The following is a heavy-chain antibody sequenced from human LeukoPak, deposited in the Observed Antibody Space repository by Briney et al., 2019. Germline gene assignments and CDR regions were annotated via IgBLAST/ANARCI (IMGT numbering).Heavy chain of an antibody. CDR3: AKAPGGIVGY. J-gene: IGHJ4*02. CDR2: INGGGGST. Sequence: SGGTLRLSCAASGFTLSSSAMSWVRQAPGKGLEWVSAINGGGGSTYYADSVKGRFTISRDNSKNTLYLQMNSLRAEDTAVYYCAKAPGGIVGYWGQGTLVTVSS. V-gene: IGHV3-23*01. D-gene: IGHD3-16*01. CDR1: GFTLSSSA.